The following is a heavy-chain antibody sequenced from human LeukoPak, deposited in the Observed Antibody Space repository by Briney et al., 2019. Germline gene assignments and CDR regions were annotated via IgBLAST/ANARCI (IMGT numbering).Heavy chain of an antibody. CDR2: IYYSGNT. Sequence: PSETLSLTCTVSGGSISSYYWSGLPQPPGKGLEGIGYIYYSGNTNYNPSIKSRVTISVDTSKNQFSMKLSSVTAADTAVYYCARDLGLYYFDYWGQGTLVSVSS. CDR1: GGSISSYY. CDR3: ARDLGLYYFDY. J-gene: IGHJ4*02. V-gene: IGHV4-59*01.